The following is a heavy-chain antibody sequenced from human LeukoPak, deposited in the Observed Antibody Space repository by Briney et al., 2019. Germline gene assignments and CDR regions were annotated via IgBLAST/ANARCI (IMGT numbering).Heavy chain of an antibody. V-gene: IGHV4-4*02. CDR3: ARADRLGNGGY. CDR1: GGSISSSNW. D-gene: IGHD4-23*01. CDR2: IYHSGST. Sequence: SETLSLTCTVSGGSISSSNWWSWVRQPPGQGLEWIGEIYHSGSTNYNPSLKSRVTISVDKSKNQFSLKLSSVTAADTAVYYCARADRLGNGGYWGQGTLVTVSS. J-gene: IGHJ4*02.